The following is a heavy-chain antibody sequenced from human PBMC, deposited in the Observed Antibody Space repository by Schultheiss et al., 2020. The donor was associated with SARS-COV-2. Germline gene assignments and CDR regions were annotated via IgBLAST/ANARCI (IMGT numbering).Heavy chain of an antibody. CDR2: IYYSGST. J-gene: IGHJ5*02. Sequence: SETLSLTCAVYGGSFSGYYWSWIRQPPGKGLEWIGYIYYSGSTYYNPSLKSRVTISVDTSKHQFSLKVNSVTAADTAVYYCAGSEDVRVVPAAISGWFGPWGQGALVTVSS. CDR3: AGSEDVRVVPAAISGWFGP. V-gene: IGHV4-59*06. D-gene: IGHD2-2*01. CDR1: GGSFSGYY.